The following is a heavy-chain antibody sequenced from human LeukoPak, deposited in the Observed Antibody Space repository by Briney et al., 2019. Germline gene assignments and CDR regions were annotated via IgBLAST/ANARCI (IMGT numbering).Heavy chain of an antibody. CDR1: GFTFSSHG. V-gene: IGHV3-33*01. Sequence: GRSLRLSCAASGFTFSSHGMHRVRQAPGKGLEWVAVIWYDGSNKYYADSVKGRFTISRDNSENTLYLEMNSLRAEDTAVYYCARGATNYHADYWGQGTLVTVSS. D-gene: IGHD1-7*01. CDR2: IWYDGSNK. CDR3: ARGATNYHADY. J-gene: IGHJ4*02.